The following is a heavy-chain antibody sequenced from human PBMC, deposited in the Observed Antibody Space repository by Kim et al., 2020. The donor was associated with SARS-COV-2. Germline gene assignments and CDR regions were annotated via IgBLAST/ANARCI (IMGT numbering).Heavy chain of an antibody. J-gene: IGHJ4*02. Sequence: WGSLRLSCAASGYRFSNYEMNLVRQTPGKGLEWISYISSISRSIYYADSVRGRFTISRDNAKNSLYLQMNSLRAEDTAVYYCATPASTDGWYFDYWGRGTLVTVSS. V-gene: IGHV3-48*03. D-gene: IGHD6-19*01. CDR3: ATPASTDGWYFDY. CDR1: GYRFSNYE. CDR2: ISSISRSI.